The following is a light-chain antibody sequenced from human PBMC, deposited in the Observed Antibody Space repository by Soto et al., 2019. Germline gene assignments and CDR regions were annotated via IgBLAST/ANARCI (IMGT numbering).Light chain of an antibody. CDR1: QSISSW. Sequence: DIQMTQSPSTLSASVGDRVTITCRASQSISSWLAWYQQKPGKAPKLLIYKASSLESGVPSRFSSSVSATEFTLTISSLQPDDFATYYFQQYNSYSRTFGQGANVESK. CDR3: QQYNSYSRT. J-gene: IGKJ1*01. CDR2: KAS. V-gene: IGKV1-5*03.